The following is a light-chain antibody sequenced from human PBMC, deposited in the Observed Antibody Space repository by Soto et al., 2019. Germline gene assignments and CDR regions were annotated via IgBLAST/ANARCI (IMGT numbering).Light chain of an antibody. CDR1: SSDVGSYNL. CDR2: KGS. J-gene: IGLJ2*01. V-gene: IGLV2-23*01. CDR3: CSYAGSSNVV. Sequence: QSALTQPASVSGSPGQSITISCTGTSSDVGSYNLVSWYQQHPGKAPQLMIYKGSKRPSGVSNRFSGSKSGNTASLTISGLQAEDEADYYCCSYAGSSNVVFGGGTQLTVL.